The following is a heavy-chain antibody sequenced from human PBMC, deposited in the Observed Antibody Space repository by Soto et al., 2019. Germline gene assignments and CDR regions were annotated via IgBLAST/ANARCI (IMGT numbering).Heavy chain of an antibody. CDR2: ISGSGVST. D-gene: IGHD3-22*01. CDR3: ATVGLYYYDSSGYYLFDY. J-gene: IGHJ4*02. Sequence: GGSLRLSCAASGFTFSSYAMSWVRQAPGKGLEWVSSISGSGVSTYYAHSVKGRFTISRDNSKNTLSLQMNSLRVEDTGVYYCATVGLYYYDSSGYYLFDYWGQGTLVTVSS. V-gene: IGHV3-23*01. CDR1: GFTFSSYA.